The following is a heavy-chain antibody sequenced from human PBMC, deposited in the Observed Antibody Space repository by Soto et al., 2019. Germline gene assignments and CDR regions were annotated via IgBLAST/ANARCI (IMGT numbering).Heavy chain of an antibody. V-gene: IGHV1-3*01. D-gene: IGHD6-6*01. CDR1: GFTFSDNL. CDR2: LNPDTGNT. J-gene: IGHJ3*01. CDR3: ARDIQIVGPRANAACDV. Sequence: QVQLVQSGAELKKPGASVNISCTASGFTFSDNLINWVRQVPGQGLEWMGWLNPDTGNTRYSETFQGRVTISRHPSASIAYLELSGLENEDTALYFFARDIQIVGPRANAACDVRGQGTMITVSS.